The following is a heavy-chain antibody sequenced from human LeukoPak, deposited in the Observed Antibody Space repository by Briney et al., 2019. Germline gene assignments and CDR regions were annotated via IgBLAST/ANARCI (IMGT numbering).Heavy chain of an antibody. V-gene: IGHV3-30*14. CDR3: ARDHISSGWYPHYYYMDV. CDR2: ISYDGSDK. J-gene: IGHJ6*03. Sequence: GGSLRLSCAASGFTFSSYGMHWVRQAPGKGLEWVAVISYDGSDKYYADSVKGRFTISRDNSKNTLYLQMNSLRAEDTAVYYCARDHISSGWYPHYYYMDVWGKGTTVTISS. D-gene: IGHD6-19*01. CDR1: GFTFSSYG.